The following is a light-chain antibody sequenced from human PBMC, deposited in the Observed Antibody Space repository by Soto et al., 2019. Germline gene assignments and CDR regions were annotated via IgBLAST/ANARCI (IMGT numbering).Light chain of an antibody. Sequence: DIVMTQSPDSLAVSLGERATINCKSSQSVLYSSNNKNYLAWYQQKPGQPPQLLIYWASTRESGVPDRFSGRGSGTDFTLTISSLQAEDVAVYYCQQYYSHPLTFGQGTKVEIK. V-gene: IGKV4-1*01. J-gene: IGKJ1*01. CDR2: WAS. CDR1: QSVLYSSNNKNY. CDR3: QQYYSHPLT.